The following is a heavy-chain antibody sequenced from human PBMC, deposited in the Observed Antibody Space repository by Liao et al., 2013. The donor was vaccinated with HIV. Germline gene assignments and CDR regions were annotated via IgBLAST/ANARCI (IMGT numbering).Heavy chain of an antibody. J-gene: IGHJ4*02. V-gene: IGHV4-39*07. Sequence: QLQLQESGPGLVKPSETLSLTCTVSGGSIRSSSYYWGWIRQPPGKGLEWIGSMYYSGSTFYNPSLQSRVTISPDTSKNQFSLRLSSVTAADTAVYYCATQWGSGYDPFDDWGQGTLVTVSS. CDR1: GGSIRSSSYY. CDR3: ATQWGSGYDPFDD. D-gene: IGHD3-22*01. CDR2: MYYSGST.